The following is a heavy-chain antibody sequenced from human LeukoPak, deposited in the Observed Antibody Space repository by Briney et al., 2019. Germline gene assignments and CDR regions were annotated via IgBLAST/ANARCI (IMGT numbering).Heavy chain of an antibody. Sequence: GGSLRLSCAASGFSFSDQYMDWVRQAPGKGLEWVGLTRNKANSYTTEYAASAKGRFTISRDDSRNSLFLQMNSLKTEDTAVYYCVTYYFDSGGYYHDYWGQGTLVTVSS. CDR2: TRNKANSYTT. CDR1: GFSFSDQY. CDR3: VTYYFDSGGYYHDY. V-gene: IGHV3-72*01. J-gene: IGHJ4*02. D-gene: IGHD3-22*01.